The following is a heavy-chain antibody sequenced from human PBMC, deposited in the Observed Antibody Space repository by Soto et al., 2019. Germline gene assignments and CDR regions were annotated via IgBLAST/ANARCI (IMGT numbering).Heavy chain of an antibody. CDR2: TYYRSNWRH. V-gene: IGHV6-1*01. D-gene: IGHD6-19*01. J-gene: IGHJ4*02. CDR3: ERGVAGSGFDL. Sequence: PSQTLSLTCAISGDSVSSNTAAWNWIRSSPSRGLEWLGRTYYRSNWRHDYAMSVKSRITVNPDTSKNHFSLQLNSVTPDDTAVYYCERGVAGSGFDLWGQGTMVTVYS. CDR1: GDSVSSNTAA.